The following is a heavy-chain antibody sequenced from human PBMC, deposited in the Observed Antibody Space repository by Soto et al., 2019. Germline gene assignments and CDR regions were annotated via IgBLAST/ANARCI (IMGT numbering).Heavy chain of an antibody. CDR1: GYSFTSYW. J-gene: IGHJ4*02. CDR3: ARIYGSGSYYPYYFDY. D-gene: IGHD3-10*01. CDR2: IDPSDSYT. V-gene: IGHV5-10-1*01. Sequence: GESLKISCKGSGYSFTSYWISWVRQMPGKGLEWMGRIDPSDSYTNYSPSFQGHVTISADKSISTAYLQWSSLKASDTAMYYRARIYGSGSYYPYYFDYWGQGTLVTVSS.